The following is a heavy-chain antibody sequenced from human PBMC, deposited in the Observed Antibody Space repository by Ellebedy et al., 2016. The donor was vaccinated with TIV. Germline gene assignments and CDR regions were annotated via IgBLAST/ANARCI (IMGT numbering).Heavy chain of an antibody. Sequence: GESLKISCAASGFTFSSYAMSWVRQAPGKGLEWVSVIYSGGSTYYADSVKGRFTISRDNSKNTLYLQMNSLRAEDTAVYYCARDPKGIEGYYYGMDVWGQGTTVTVSS. CDR1: GFTFSSYA. V-gene: IGHV3-66*01. J-gene: IGHJ6*02. CDR2: IYSGGST. D-gene: IGHD2-21*01. CDR3: ARDPKGIEGYYYGMDV.